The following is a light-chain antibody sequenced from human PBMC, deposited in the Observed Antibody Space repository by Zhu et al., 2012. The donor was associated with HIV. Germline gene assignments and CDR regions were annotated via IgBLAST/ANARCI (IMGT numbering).Light chain of an antibody. CDR2: DAS. Sequence: AIQMTQSPSSLSTSVGDRVTITCRASQGISSHLGWYQQKPGKAPKLLIYDASTLQSGVPSRFSGSRSGADFTLTISSLQPEDFAFYYCLQDYSYPYTFGLGDQAGDQT. CDR3: LQDYSYPYT. J-gene: IGKJ2*01. V-gene: IGKV1-6*01. CDR1: QGISSH.